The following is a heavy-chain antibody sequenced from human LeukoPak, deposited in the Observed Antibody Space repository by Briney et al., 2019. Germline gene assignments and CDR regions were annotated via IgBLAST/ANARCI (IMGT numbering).Heavy chain of an antibody. CDR2: MNPNSGNT. Sequence: ASVKVSCKASGYTFTSYDINWVRQATGQGLEWMGWMNPNSGNTGYAQKFQGRVTMTRNTSISTAYMELSSLRSEDTAVYYCARRYGSDYYYYGMDVWGQGTTVTVSS. CDR1: GYTFTSYD. CDR3: ARRYGSDYYYYGMDV. J-gene: IGHJ6*02. D-gene: IGHD3-10*01. V-gene: IGHV1-8*01.